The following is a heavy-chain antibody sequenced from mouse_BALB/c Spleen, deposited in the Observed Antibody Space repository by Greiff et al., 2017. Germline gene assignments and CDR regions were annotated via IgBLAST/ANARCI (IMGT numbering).Heavy chain of an antibody. CDR1: GYTFTSYW. V-gene: IGHV1-69*02. Sequence: VQLQQPGAELVKPGAPVKLSCTASGYTFTSYWMNWVKQRPGRGLEWIGRIDPSDSETHYNQKFKDKATLTVDKSSSTAYIQLSSLTSEDSAVYYCATGTAFDYWGQGTTLTVSS. J-gene: IGHJ2*01. CDR3: ATGTAFDY. D-gene: IGHD4-1*01. CDR2: IDPSDSET.